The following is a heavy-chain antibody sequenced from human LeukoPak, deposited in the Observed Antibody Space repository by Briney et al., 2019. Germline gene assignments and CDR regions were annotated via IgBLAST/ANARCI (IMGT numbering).Heavy chain of an antibody. D-gene: IGHD3-16*01. CDR2: ISYDGSNK. Sequence: SGGSLRPSCAASGFTFSSYAMHWVRQAPGKGLEWVAVISYDGSNKYYADSVKGRFTISRDNSKNTLYLQMNSLRAEDTAVYYCAKHVGGVPEDYWGQGTLVTVSS. CDR1: GFTFSSYA. CDR3: AKHVGGVPEDY. J-gene: IGHJ4*02. V-gene: IGHV3-30-3*02.